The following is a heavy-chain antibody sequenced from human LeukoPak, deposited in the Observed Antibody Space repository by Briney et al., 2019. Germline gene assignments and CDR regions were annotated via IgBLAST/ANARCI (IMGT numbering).Heavy chain of an antibody. CDR1: GGTFSSYA. Sequence: ASVKVSCTASGGTFSSYAISWVRQAPGQGLEWMGGIIPIFGTANYAQKFQGRVTITADESTSTAYMELSSLRSEETAVYYCASLYCSGGSCYFDYWGQGTLVTVSS. CDR3: ASLYCSGGSCYFDY. J-gene: IGHJ4*02. D-gene: IGHD2-15*01. V-gene: IGHV1-69*13. CDR2: IIPIFGTA.